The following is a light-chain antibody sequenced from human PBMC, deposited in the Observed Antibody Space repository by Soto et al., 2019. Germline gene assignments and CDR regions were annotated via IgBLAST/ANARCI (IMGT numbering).Light chain of an antibody. Sequence: DIVMTQTPLSLSVTPGQPASISCTSSQSLHSDGETYLYWYLQRPGQPPQLLIYEVSNRFSGVPYRCSGCGSGTDFTLKISRVEAEDVGVYYCMQSLHFPLSFGQGTRLEIK. J-gene: IGKJ5*01. CDR3: MQSLHFPLS. V-gene: IGKV2D-29*01. CDR2: EVS. CDR1: QSLHSDGETY.